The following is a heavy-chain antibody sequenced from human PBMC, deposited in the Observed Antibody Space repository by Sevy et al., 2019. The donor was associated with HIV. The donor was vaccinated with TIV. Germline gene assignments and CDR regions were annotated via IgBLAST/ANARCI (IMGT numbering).Heavy chain of an antibody. CDR2: IYYSGST. V-gene: IGHV4-59*01. Sequence: SETLSLTCTVSGGSISSYYWSWIRQPPGKGLEWIGYIYYSGSTNYNPSLKSRVTISVDTSKNQFSLKLSSVTAADTAVYYCASMWGELGVYYFDYWGQGTPVTVSS. D-gene: IGHD3-10*02. CDR3: ASMWGELGVYYFDY. J-gene: IGHJ4*02. CDR1: GGSISSYY.